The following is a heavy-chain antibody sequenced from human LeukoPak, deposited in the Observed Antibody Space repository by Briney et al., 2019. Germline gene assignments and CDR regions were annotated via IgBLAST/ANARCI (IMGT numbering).Heavy chain of an antibody. J-gene: IGHJ4*02. CDR1: GFTFSSYG. CDR3: ARGSLGYCTNGVCALYFDY. D-gene: IGHD2-8*01. CDR2: ISSTSSSI. V-gene: IGHV3-21*01. Sequence: GGSLRLSCAASGFTFSSYGMSWVRQAPGKGLEWVSSISSTSSSIYYAGSVRGRFTISRDNAKNSLYLQMNSLRAEDTAVYYCARGSLGYCTNGVCALYFDYWGQGTLVTVSS.